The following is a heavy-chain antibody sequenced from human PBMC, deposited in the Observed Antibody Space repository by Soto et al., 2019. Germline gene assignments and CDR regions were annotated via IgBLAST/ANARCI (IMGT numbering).Heavy chain of an antibody. V-gene: IGHV1-69*06. CDR3: AREGEGVPAHRY. CDR1: GGTFTTYT. D-gene: IGHD2-2*01. Sequence: GASVKVSGKASGGTFTTYTINWVRQAPGQGLEWIGGIIPSFGTANYAQKFQDRVTITADKSTSTAYMELSSLRSEDTAMYFCAREGEGVPAHRYWGQGTLVTVSS. J-gene: IGHJ4*02. CDR2: IIPSFGTA.